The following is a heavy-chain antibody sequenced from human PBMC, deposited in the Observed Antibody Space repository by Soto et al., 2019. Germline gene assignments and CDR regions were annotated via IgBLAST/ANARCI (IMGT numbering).Heavy chain of an antibody. J-gene: IGHJ6*02. V-gene: IGHV1-69*04. CDR3: ARDIVVVPVVRIYYYYYGMDV. CDR1: GGTFSSYT. D-gene: IGHD2-2*01. CDR2: IIPILGIA. Sequence: ASVKVSCKASGGTFSSYTISWVRQAPGQGLEWMGRIIPILGIANYAQKFQGRVTITADKSTSTAYMELSSLRSEDTAVYYCARDIVVVPVVRIYYYYYGMDVWGQGTTVTVSS.